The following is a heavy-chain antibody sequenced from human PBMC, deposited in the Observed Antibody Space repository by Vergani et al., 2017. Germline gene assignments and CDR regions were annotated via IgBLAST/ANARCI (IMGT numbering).Heavy chain of an antibody. V-gene: IGHV3-48*01. Sequence: QLVESGGGWVQPGGSLRLSCVVSGFDFSSYIMNWVRQAPGKGLEWVSFVSTGTKSQSYAESVKGRFTISRDSAKNSLYLQMDSLRAEDTAVYYCAKVGDIVAKGVPDYWGQGTLVTVSS. J-gene: IGHJ4*02. CDR2: VSTGTKSQ. D-gene: IGHD5-12*01. CDR1: GFDFSSYI. CDR3: AKVGDIVAKGVPDY.